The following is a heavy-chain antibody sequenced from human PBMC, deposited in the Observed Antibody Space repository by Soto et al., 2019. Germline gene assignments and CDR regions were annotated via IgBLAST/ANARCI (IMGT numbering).Heavy chain of an antibody. D-gene: IGHD2-8*02. CDR1: GFTFRTYS. CDR2: ISRRGTYI. Sequence: EVQLVESGGGLVKPGGSLRLSCAVSGFTFRTYSMNWVRQAPGKGLEWVSSISRRGTYIYYADSVNGRFTISRDNAKNSMSLPVSSMRVEDTAVYYCTRGGAGGSCIAGACQSDMDVWGQGTTVTVSS. J-gene: IGHJ6*02. CDR3: TRGGAGGSCIAGACQSDMDV. V-gene: IGHV3-21*01.